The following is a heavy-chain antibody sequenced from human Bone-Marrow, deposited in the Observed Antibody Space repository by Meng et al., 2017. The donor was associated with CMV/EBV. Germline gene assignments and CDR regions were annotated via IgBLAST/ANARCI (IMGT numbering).Heavy chain of an antibody. CDR3: ARPYYYDSSGYYNY. Sequence: GGSLRLSCEASGFIVSSNYMNWVRQAPGKGLEWVSYISSSGSTIYYADSVKGRFTISRDNAKNSLYLQMNSLRAEDTAVYYCARPYYYDSSGYYNYWGQGTLVTVSS. D-gene: IGHD3-22*01. J-gene: IGHJ4*02. CDR2: ISSSGSTI. V-gene: IGHV3-11*04. CDR1: GFIVSSNY.